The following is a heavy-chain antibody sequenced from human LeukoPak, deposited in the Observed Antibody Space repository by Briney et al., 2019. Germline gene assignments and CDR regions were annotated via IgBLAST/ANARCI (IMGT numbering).Heavy chain of an antibody. CDR2: ISYDGSNK. CDR1: GFTFSSYA. V-gene: IGHV3-30*04. Sequence: GRSLRLSCAASGFTFSSYAMHWVRQAPGKGLEWVAVISYDGSNKYYEDSVKGRFTISRDNSKNTLYLQMNSLRAEDTAVYYCARVRDPGSWYYFDYWGQGTLVTVSS. CDR3: ARVRDPGSWYYFDY. J-gene: IGHJ4*02. D-gene: IGHD6-13*01.